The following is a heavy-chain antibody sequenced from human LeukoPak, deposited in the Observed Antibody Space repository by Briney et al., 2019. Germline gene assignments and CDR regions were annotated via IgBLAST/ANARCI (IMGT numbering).Heavy chain of an antibody. CDR3: ARGRSRGSYFDY. J-gene: IGHJ4*02. V-gene: IGHV4-31*03. D-gene: IGHD1-26*01. Sequence: SETLSLTCTVSGGSISSGGYYWSWIRQHPGKGLEWIGYIYYSGSTYYNPSLKSRVTISVDTSKNQFSLKLSSVTAADTAVYYCARGRSRGSYFDYWGPGTLVTVSS. CDR1: GGSISSGGYY. CDR2: IYYSGST.